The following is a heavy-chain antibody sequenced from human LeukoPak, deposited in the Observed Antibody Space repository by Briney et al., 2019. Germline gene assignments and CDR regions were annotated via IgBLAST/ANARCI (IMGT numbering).Heavy chain of an antibody. V-gene: IGHV4-34*01. J-gene: IGHJ4*02. CDR3: ARGGAALTFDY. Sequence: SETLSLTCAVYGGSFSGYYWSWIRQPPGKGLEWIGEINHSGSTNYNPSLKSRVTISVDTSKNQFSLKLSSVTAADTAVYYYARGGAALTFDYWGQGTLVTVSS. D-gene: IGHD6-25*01. CDR1: GGSFSGYY. CDR2: INHSGST.